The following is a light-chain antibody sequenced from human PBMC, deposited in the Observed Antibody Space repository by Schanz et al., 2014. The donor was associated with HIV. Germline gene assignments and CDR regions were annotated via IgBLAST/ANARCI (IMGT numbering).Light chain of an antibody. CDR1: RGVSSSY. CDR2: ATS. CDR3: QYFGNSGGT. J-gene: IGKJ4*01. Sequence: EIVLTQSPGTLSLSPGERAALSCRASRGVSSSYLAWYQQKRDQPPRLVIYATSTRAAGIPDRFSGTGSGTDFTLTISRLEPEGFAVYFCQYFGNSGGTFGGGTKVEIK. V-gene: IGKV3-20*01.